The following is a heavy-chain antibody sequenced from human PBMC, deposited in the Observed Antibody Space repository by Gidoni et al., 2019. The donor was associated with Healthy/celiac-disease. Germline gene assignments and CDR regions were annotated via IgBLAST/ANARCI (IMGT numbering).Heavy chain of an antibody. J-gene: IGHJ4*02. V-gene: IGHV3-15*07. Sequence: EVQLVEYGGGLVKPGGSLRLSCAASAFTFSNAWMNWVPQAPGKGREWVGRIKSKTDGGTTDYAAPVKGRFTISRDDSKNTLYLQMNSLKTEDTAVYYCTTGRRDLSFDYWGQGTLVTVSS. CDR3: TTGRRDLSFDY. CDR2: IKSKTDGGTT. CDR1: AFTFSNAW.